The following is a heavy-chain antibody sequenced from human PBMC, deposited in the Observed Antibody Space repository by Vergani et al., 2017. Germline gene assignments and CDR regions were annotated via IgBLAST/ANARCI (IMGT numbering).Heavy chain of an antibody. D-gene: IGHD2-2*01. Sequence: QLLESGGGLIQPGGSLRLSCAASGFTFNSYAMTWVRQAPGKGLEWVSGINNNGGSTYYADTVKGRFTISRDNSKNTLYLQMTDLRAEDTATYYCAKVCGSTSCPYGGGAFDVWGHGTMVTVSS. V-gene: IGHV3-23*01. CDR3: AKVCGSTSCPYGGGAFDV. CDR2: INNNGGST. J-gene: IGHJ3*01. CDR1: GFTFNSYA.